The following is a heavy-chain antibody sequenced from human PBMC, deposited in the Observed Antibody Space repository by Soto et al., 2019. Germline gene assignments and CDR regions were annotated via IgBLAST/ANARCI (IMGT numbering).Heavy chain of an antibody. V-gene: IGHV3-30*18. J-gene: IGHJ4*02. CDR2: ISHDGNSK. CDR1: GFTFSDHG. Sequence: QVQLVESGGGVVQPGTSLRLSCAASGFTFSDHGMHWVRQAPGKGLEWVAVISHDGNSKYYGDSVKGRFTVSRDNSNNMAYLQMNSLRLEDTAMYYCAKRGRGAVAFDYWGQGTLVTVSS. D-gene: IGHD6-19*01. CDR3: AKRGRGAVAFDY.